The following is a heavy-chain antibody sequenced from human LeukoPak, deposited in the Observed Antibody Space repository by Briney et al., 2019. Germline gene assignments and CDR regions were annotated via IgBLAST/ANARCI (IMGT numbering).Heavy chain of an antibody. Sequence: GASVKVSCKASGGTFSSYAISWVRQAPGQGLERMGGIIPIFGTANYAQKFQGRVTITTDESTSTAYMELSSLRSEDAAVYYCARGEIAAAGTPSYDYWGQGTLVTVSS. CDR1: GGTFSSYA. CDR3: ARGEIAAAGTPSYDY. CDR2: IIPIFGTA. D-gene: IGHD6-13*01. J-gene: IGHJ4*02. V-gene: IGHV1-69*05.